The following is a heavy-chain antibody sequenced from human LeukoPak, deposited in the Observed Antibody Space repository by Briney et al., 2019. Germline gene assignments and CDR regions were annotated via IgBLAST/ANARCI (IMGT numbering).Heavy chain of an antibody. CDR2: ISSSGSTI. V-gene: IGHV3-48*03. Sequence: GGSLRLSCAASGFTFSSYEMNWVRQPPGKGLEWVSYISSSGSTIYDADSVKGRFTISRDNAQNSLSLQMNSLRAEATAVYYCAELGITMIGGVWGKGTTVTISS. CDR1: GFTFSSYE. D-gene: IGHD3-10*02. J-gene: IGHJ6*04. CDR3: AELGITMIGGV.